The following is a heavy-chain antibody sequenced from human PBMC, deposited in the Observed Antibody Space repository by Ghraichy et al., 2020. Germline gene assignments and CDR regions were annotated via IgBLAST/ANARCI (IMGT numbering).Heavy chain of an antibody. CDR2: INHSGST. CDR3: ARVDYSNYGFDY. D-gene: IGHD4-11*01. Sequence: SETLSLTCAVYGGSFSGYYWSWIRQPPGKGLEWIGEINHSGSTNYNPSLKSRVTISVDTSKNQFSLKLSSVTAADTAVYYCARVDYSNYGFDYWGQGTLVTVSS. CDR1: GGSFSGYY. V-gene: IGHV4-34*01. J-gene: IGHJ4*02.